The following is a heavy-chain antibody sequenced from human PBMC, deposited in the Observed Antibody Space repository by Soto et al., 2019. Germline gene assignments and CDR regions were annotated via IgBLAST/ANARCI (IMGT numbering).Heavy chain of an antibody. CDR2: IYYSGRT. CDR3: ARFIPGKGSDD. J-gene: IGHJ4*02. V-gene: IGHV4-31*03. Sequence: QVQLQESGPGLVKPSQTLSLTCTVSGGSISRGGSYWSWIRQHPGKGLEWIGYIYYSGRTYYNPALTSRVTIAVDTSKNQFALKLSSVTAADTAVYYGARFIPGKGSDDWGQGTLVTVSS. CDR1: GGSISRGGSY. D-gene: IGHD1-20*01.